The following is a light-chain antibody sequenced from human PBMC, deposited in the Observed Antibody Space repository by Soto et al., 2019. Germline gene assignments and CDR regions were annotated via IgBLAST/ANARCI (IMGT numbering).Light chain of an antibody. CDR1: QNIRSY. V-gene: IGKV1-39*01. Sequence: DIQMTQSPSSLSASVGDRVTITCRASQNIRSYLNWYQQKPGKAPNLLIYAASNLQSGVPSRFSGGGSGTDFTLTISSLQPEDFATYYCQQSYSTPPAFGHGTRLEIK. J-gene: IGKJ5*01. CDR2: AAS. CDR3: QQSYSTPPA.